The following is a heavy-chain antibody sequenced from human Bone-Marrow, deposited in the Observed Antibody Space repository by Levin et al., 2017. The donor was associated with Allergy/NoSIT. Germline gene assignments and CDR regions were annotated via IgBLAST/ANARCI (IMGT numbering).Heavy chain of an antibody. CDR2: IRNKANSYTT. CDR3: VRVRTGGCFDS. CDR1: GFTFSDHY. V-gene: IGHV3-72*01. D-gene: IGHD1-1*01. Sequence: GGSLRLSCVASGFTFSDHYMDWVRQDPGRGLEWVGRIRNKANSYTTDYAASVKGRFTISRDDSKISLYLQMSSLKIEDTAVYYCVRVRTGGCFDSWGQGTLVTVSS. J-gene: IGHJ4*02.